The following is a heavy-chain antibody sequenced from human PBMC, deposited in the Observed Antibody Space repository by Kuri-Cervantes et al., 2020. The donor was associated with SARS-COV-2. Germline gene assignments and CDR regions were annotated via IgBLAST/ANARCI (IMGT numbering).Heavy chain of an antibody. V-gene: IGHV1-2*04. D-gene: IGHD5-24*01. Sequence: ASVKVSCKASGYTFTGYYMHWGRQAPGQGLEWMGWINPNSGGTNYAQKFQGWVTMTRDTSISTVYMELSRLRSDDTAVYYCARVEMATIKFDYWGQGTLVTVSS. J-gene: IGHJ4*02. CDR1: GYTFTGYY. CDR2: INPNSGGT. CDR3: ARVEMATIKFDY.